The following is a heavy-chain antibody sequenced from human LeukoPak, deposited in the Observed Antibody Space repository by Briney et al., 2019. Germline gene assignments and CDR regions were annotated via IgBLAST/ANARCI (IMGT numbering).Heavy chain of an antibody. CDR3: ARSYSSGWYRVPAEYFQH. CDR1: GGSFSGYY. CDR2: INHSGST. D-gene: IGHD6-19*01. J-gene: IGHJ1*01. Sequence: SETLSLTCAVYGGSFSGYYWSWIRQPPGKGLEWIGEINHSGSTNYNPSLKSRVTISVDTSKNQFSLKLSSVTAADTAVYYCARSYSSGWYRVPAEYFQHWGQGTLVTVSS. V-gene: IGHV4-34*01.